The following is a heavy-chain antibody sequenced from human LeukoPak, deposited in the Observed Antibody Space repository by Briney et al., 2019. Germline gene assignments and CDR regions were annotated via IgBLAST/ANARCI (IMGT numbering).Heavy chain of an antibody. Sequence: SVKVSCKASGGTFSSYAISGVRQAPGQGLEWMGGIIPIFGTANYAQKFQGRVTITADESTSTAYMELSSLRSEDTAVYYCARGSYSSSWYRYYYYYYMDVWGKGTTVTVSS. CDR1: GGTFSSYA. D-gene: IGHD6-13*01. CDR3: ARGSYSSSWYRYYYYYYMDV. CDR2: IIPIFGTA. J-gene: IGHJ6*03. V-gene: IGHV1-69*01.